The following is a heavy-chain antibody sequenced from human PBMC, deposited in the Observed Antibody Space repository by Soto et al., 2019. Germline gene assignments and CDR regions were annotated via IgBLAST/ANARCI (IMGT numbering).Heavy chain of an antibody. D-gene: IGHD5-18*01. CDR3: AKEMDTAMVPDAFDI. CDR1: GGTFSSYT. CDR2: IIPILGIA. J-gene: IGHJ3*02. Sequence: QVQLVQSGAEVKKPGSSVKVSCKASGGTFSSYTISWVRQAPGQGLEWMGRIIPILGIANYAQKFQGRVTITADKSTSTAYMELSSLRSEDTAVYYCAKEMDTAMVPDAFDIWGQGTMVTVSS. V-gene: IGHV1-69*08.